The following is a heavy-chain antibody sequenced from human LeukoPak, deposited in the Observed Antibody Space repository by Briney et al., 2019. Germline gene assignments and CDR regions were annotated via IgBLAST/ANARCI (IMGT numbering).Heavy chain of an antibody. CDR1: GGSISSYY. Sequence: PSETLSLTCSVSGGSISSYYWSWIRQPPGKGLDWIGYIYYRGSTKYNPSLKSRVTISIDTSKNQFSLRLTSVTAADTAMYYCARPKAAAGTVHDLDAFDVWGQGTMVTVSS. V-gene: IGHV4-59*08. CDR2: IYYRGST. J-gene: IGHJ3*01. CDR3: ARPKAAAGTVHDLDAFDV. D-gene: IGHD6-13*01.